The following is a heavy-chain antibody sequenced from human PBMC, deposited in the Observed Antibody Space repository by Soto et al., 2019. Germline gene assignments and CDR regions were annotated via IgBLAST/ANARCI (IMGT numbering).Heavy chain of an antibody. CDR3: ARERAYGMDV. Sequence: QVQLVQSGAEVKKPGASVKVSCKASGYTFSSYDINWVRQVTGQGLEWMGWMNPNTGNTVYAQKFQGRVTMTRNTSISTAYMELSSLRAEDTAVYYCARERAYGMDVWGQGTTVTVSS. CDR2: MNPNTGNT. V-gene: IGHV1-8*01. J-gene: IGHJ6*02. CDR1: GYTFSSYD.